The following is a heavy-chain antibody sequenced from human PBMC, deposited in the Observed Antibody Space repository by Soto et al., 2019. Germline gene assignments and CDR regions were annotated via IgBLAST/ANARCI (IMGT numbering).Heavy chain of an antibody. CDR3: AHRLGGGDWNGGYFDY. CDR2: AYWDDDN. Sequence: QITLRESGPTMLAPTQTLTLTCTFSGFSLRTSGVGVGWIRQSPGKAPEWLAFAYWDDDNRYSPSLKSRLTVTKDTSKNQVVLTMTNMDPLDTASYYCAHRLGGGDWNGGYFDYWGQGILVTVSS. J-gene: IGHJ4*02. V-gene: IGHV2-5*02. D-gene: IGHD1-1*01. CDR1: GFSLRTSGVG.